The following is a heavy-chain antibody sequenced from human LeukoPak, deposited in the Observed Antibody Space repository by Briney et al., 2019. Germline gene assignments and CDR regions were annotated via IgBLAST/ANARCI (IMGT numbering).Heavy chain of an antibody. J-gene: IGHJ4*02. V-gene: IGHV3-23*01. CDR1: GFTLSSYA. D-gene: IGHD2-21*01. CDR3: AKAPVTSCRGAYCYPFDY. Sequence: PGGSLRLSCAASGFTLSSYAMSWVRQAPGKGLEWVSAISSTDAGTYHADSVRGRFTISRDSSKNTLYLQMNSLRAEDAAVYYCAKAPVTSCRGAYCYPFDYWGQGTLVTVFS. CDR2: ISSTDAGT.